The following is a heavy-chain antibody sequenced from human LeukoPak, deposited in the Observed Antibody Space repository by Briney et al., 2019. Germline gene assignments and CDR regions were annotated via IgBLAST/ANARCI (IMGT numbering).Heavy chain of an antibody. J-gene: IGHJ4*02. Sequence: PGGSLRLSCAVSGFTFSNYAMVWVRQAPGKGLDWVSSIIAGGGVTSNADSVKGRFTISRDNSKNTLYLQMNSLRAEDTAMYHCAKAARTTVTYSFDSWGQGTLVTVSS. D-gene: IGHD4-17*01. CDR1: GFTFSNYA. CDR3: AKAARTTVTYSFDS. V-gene: IGHV3-23*01. CDR2: IIAGGGVT.